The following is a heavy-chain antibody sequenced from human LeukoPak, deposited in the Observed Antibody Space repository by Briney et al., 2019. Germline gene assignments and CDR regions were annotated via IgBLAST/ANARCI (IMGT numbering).Heavy chain of an antibody. CDR2: IWSSGSTM. CDR3: ARDTLLDI. Sequence: QPGRSLRLSCAASGFTFSSYGMNWVRRAPGKGLEWVSYIWSSGSTMYYADSVKGRFAISRDNAKNSLYLQMNSLRAEDTAVYYCARDTLLDIWGQGTMVTVSS. V-gene: IGHV3-48*04. J-gene: IGHJ3*02. CDR1: GFTFSSYG.